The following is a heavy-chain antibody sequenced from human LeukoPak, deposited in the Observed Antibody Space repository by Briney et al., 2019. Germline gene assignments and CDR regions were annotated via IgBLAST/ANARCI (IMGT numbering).Heavy chain of an antibody. V-gene: IGHV3-48*03. CDR3: ARGKYCNDGVCYTTRYFQN. D-gene: IGHD2-8*01. J-gene: IGHJ1*01. CDR1: GFTFSTYE. CDR2: ISTSGTTI. Sequence: PGGSLRLSCAASGFTFSTYEMNWVRQAPGKGLEWISYISTSGTTIYYADSVKGRFTISRDNAKNSLYLQMNSLRADDTAVYYCARGKYCNDGVCYTTRYFQNWGQGTLVTVSS.